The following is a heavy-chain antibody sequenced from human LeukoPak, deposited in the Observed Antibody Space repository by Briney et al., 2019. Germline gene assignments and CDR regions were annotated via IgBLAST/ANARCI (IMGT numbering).Heavy chain of an antibody. V-gene: IGHV3-48*03. D-gene: IGHD6-19*01. CDR1: GFTFSSYE. J-gene: IGHJ4*02. CDR2: ISSSGSTI. CDR3: ARDRLSRQWLTPDYFDY. Sequence: QPGGYLRLYCAASGFTFSSYEMNWVRQAPGKGLEWVSYISSSGSTIYYADSVKGRFTISRDNAKNSLYLQMNSLRAEDTAVYYCARDRLSRQWLTPDYFDYWGQGTLVTVSS.